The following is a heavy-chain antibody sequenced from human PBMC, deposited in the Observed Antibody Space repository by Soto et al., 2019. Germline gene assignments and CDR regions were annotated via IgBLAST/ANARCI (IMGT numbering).Heavy chain of an antibody. V-gene: IGHV1-69*06. CDR3: AGYASDIVVVPAANIAARPYGMDV. J-gene: IGHJ6*02. CDR1: GVTFSSYA. D-gene: IGHD2-2*01. CDR2: IIPIFGTA. Sequence: VKVSCKASGVTFSSYAISWVRQAPGQGLEWMGGIIPIFGTANYAQKFQGRVTITADKSTSTAYMELSSLRSEDTAVYYCAGYASDIVVVPAANIAARPYGMDVWGQGTTVTVSS.